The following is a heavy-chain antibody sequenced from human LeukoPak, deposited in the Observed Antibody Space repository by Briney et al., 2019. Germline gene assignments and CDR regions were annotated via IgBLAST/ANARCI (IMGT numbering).Heavy chain of an antibody. D-gene: IGHD4-17*01. CDR1: AFIFSSYG. Sequence: GGSLRLSCAASAFIFSSYGMHWVRQAPGKGLEWVAFIRFDGSDEYYADSVKGRFTISRDNAKNSLYLQMNSLRAEDTAVYYCARERLYGASALEYWGQGTLVTVSS. V-gene: IGHV3-30*02. J-gene: IGHJ4*02. CDR3: ARERLYGASALEY. CDR2: IRFDGSDE.